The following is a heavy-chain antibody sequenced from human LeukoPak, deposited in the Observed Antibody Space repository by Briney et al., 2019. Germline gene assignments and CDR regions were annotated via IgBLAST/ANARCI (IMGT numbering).Heavy chain of an antibody. CDR1: GFTFSSYW. Sequence: PGGSLRLSCAASGFTFSSYWMSWVRQAPGKGLEWVANIKKDGNEKHYVDSVKGRFTISRDNAKNSLYLQMNSLRAEDTAVYFCARDESMGSYDSSGYYPLYYYGMDVWGQGTTVTVSS. CDR3: ARDESMGSYDSSGYYPLYYYGMDV. D-gene: IGHD3-22*01. CDR2: IKKDGNEK. V-gene: IGHV3-7*03. J-gene: IGHJ6*02.